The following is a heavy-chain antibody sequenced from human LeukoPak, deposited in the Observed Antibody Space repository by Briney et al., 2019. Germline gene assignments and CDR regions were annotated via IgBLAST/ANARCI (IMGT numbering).Heavy chain of an antibody. D-gene: IGHD4-17*01. CDR2: INHSGST. J-gene: IGHJ4*02. CDR1: GGSISSSSYY. V-gene: IGHV4-39*07. CDR3: ARAYGDHTE. Sequence: SETLSLTCTVSGGSISSSSYYWSWIRQPPGKGLEWIGEINHSGSTNYNPSLKSRVTISVDTSKNQFSLKLSSVTAADTAVYYCARAYGDHTEWGQGTLVTVSS.